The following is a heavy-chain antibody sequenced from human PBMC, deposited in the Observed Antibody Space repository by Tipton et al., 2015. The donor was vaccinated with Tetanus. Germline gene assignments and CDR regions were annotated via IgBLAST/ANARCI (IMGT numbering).Heavy chain of an antibody. J-gene: IGHJ4*02. Sequence: TLSLTCTVSGGSVSSYYWSWIRQPPGKGLEWIGYLYDNGRTKYNPSLNSRVTISVDTPKKQLSLKLTSVTAADTAVYYCARDPWLDYWGQGTLVTVSS. CDR2: LYDNGRT. V-gene: IGHV4-59*02. CDR3: ARDPWLDY. CDR1: GGSVSSYY.